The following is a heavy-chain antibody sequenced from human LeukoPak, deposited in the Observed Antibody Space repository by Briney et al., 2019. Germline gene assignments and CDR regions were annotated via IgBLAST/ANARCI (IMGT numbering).Heavy chain of an antibody. V-gene: IGHV4-34*01. CDR2: INHSGST. J-gene: IGHJ4*02. D-gene: IGHD2-15*01. CDR3: ARGYCSGGSCYFAQAGVDY. CDR1: GGSFSGYY. Sequence: SETLSLTCAVYGGSFSGYYRSWIRQPPGKGLEWIGEINHSGSTNYNPSLKSRVTISVDTSKNKFSLKLSSVTAADTAVYYCARGYCSGGSCYFAQAGVDYWGQGTLVTVSS.